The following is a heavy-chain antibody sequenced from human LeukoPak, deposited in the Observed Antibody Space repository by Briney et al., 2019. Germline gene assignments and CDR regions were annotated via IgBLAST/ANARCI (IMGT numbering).Heavy chain of an antibody. D-gene: IGHD4-17*01. J-gene: IGHJ4*02. V-gene: IGHV1-2*02. CDR2: INPNSGGT. CDR3: ARAPGPYGDYDQPGGHDY. CDR1: GYTFTGYY. Sequence: GASVKDSCKASGYTFTGYYMHWVRQAPGQGLEWMGWINPNSGGTNYAQKFQGRVTMTRDTSISTAYMELSRLRSDDTAVYYCARAPGPYGDYDQPGGHDYWGQGTLVTVSS.